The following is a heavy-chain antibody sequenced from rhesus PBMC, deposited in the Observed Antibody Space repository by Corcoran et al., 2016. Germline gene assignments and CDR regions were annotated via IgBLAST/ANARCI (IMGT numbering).Heavy chain of an antibody. V-gene: IGHV3-59*01. D-gene: IGHD6-25*01. CDR3: ARDQGSGSWNVGDY. Sequence: EVQLVESGGGLAKPGGSLRLSCAASGFTFSYYYLHLVRQASGKGLEWVSRIRNGGGRTWYADSVKGRFTISRENAKNTLYLQMDSLRAEDTAVYYCARDQGSGSWNVGDYWGQGVLVTVSS. J-gene: IGHJ4*01. CDR1: GFTFSYYY. CDR2: IRNGGGRT.